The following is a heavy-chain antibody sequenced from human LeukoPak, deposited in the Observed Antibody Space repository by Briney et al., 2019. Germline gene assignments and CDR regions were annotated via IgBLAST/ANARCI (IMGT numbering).Heavy chain of an antibody. CDR1: GGSISSGGYY. V-gene: IGHV4-30-2*01. CDR3: AKGSSSSLGIVAFDI. Sequence: TLSLTCTVSGGSISSGGYYWSWIRQPPGKGLEWIGYIYHSGSTYYNPSLKSRVTISVDRSKNQFSLKLSSVTAADTAVYYCAKGSSSSLGIVAFDIWGQGTMVTVSS. D-gene: IGHD6-6*01. CDR2: IYHSGST. J-gene: IGHJ3*02.